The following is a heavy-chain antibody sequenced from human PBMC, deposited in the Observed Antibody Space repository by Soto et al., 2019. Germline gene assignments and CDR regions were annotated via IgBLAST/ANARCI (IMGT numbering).Heavy chain of an antibody. CDR2: ISYDGSNK. CDR1: GFTFSSYG. Sequence: QVQLVESGGGVVQPGRSLRLSCAASGFTFSSYGMHWVRQAPGKGLEWVAVISYDGSNKYYADSVKGRFTISRDNSKNTLYLQMNRLRAEDTAVYYCAKEYPPFYYYGSGSYPDAFDIWGQGTMVTVSS. D-gene: IGHD3-10*01. CDR3: AKEYPPFYYYGSGSYPDAFDI. V-gene: IGHV3-30*18. J-gene: IGHJ3*02.